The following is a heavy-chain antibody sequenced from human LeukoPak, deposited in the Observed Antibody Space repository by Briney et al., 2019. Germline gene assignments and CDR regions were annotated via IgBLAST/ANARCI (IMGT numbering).Heavy chain of an antibody. Sequence: SETLSLTCTVSGGSISSYYWSWIRQPAGKGLEWIGRIYTSGSTNYNPSLKSRVTMSVDTSKNRFSLKLSSVTAADTAVYYCARDSAVADYYYYYYMDVWGKGTTVTVSS. J-gene: IGHJ6*03. CDR2: IYTSGST. CDR3: ARDSAVADYYYYYYMDV. V-gene: IGHV4-4*07. D-gene: IGHD6-19*01. CDR1: GGSISSYY.